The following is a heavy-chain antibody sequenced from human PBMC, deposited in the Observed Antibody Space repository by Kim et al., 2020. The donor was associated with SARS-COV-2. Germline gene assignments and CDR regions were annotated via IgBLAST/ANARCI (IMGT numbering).Heavy chain of an antibody. CDR3: ARHILTNNWFDP. J-gene: IGHJ5*02. D-gene: IGHD3-9*01. CDR2: T. Sequence: TYYNPALKTRVTRFVDTSKNQFSLKLSSVAAPDTAVYYCARHILTNNWFDPWGQGALVTVSS. V-gene: IGHV4-39*01.